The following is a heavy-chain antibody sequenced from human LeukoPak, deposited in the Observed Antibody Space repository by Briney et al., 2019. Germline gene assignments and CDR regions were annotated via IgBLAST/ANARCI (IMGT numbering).Heavy chain of an antibody. D-gene: IGHD3-22*01. CDR1: GITFTSYG. J-gene: IGHJ3*02. Sequence: PGGSLRLSCAASGITFTSYGMSWVRQAPGKGLEWVSAISGSGTSKYSADSVKSRFTISRDNSKNTLYLQMNSLRAEDTAVYYCAKGYYSDSTGYPYGGAFDIWGQGTMVTVSS. V-gene: IGHV3-23*01. CDR2: ISGSGTSK. CDR3: AKGYYSDSTGYPYGGAFDI.